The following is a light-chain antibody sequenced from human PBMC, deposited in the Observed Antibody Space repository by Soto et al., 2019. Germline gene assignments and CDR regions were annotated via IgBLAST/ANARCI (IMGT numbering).Light chain of an antibody. V-gene: IGLV2-14*03. Sequence: QSALTQPASVSGSPGQSITISCTGTSSDVGAYNYVSWYQQHPGKAPRLMIYDVSNRPSGVSYRFSGSKSDNTASLTISGLQAEDEADYYCSSYTFSTTLPYVFGAGTKVTVL. CDR3: SSYTFSTTLPYV. J-gene: IGLJ1*01. CDR1: SSDVGAYNY. CDR2: DVS.